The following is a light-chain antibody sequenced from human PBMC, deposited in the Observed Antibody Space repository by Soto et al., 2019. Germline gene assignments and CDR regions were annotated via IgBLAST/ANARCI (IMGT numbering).Light chain of an antibody. CDR1: SSVVGGYNS. CDR3: SSFTSSITYV. J-gene: IGLJ1*01. Sequence: QSALTQPASVSGSPGQSITISCTGTSSVVGGYNSVSWYRQDPGKAPKLMIYDVTNRPSGVSNRFSGSKSGNTASLTISGLQAEDEADYYCSSFTSSITYVFGTGTKVTVL. V-gene: IGLV2-14*01. CDR2: DVT.